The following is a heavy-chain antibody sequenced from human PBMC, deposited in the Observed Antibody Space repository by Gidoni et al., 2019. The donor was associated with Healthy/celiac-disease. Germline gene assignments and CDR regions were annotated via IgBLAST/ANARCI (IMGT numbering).Heavy chain of an antibody. CDR1: GCTFSSYS. CDR2: ISSSSSTI. D-gene: IGHD1-26*01. J-gene: IGHJ3*02. V-gene: IGHV3-48*02. Sequence: EVQLVESGGGLVQPGGSLRRSCAASGCTFSSYSMNWVRQAPGKGLEWVSYISSSSSTIYYADSVKGRFTISRDNAKNSLYLQMNSLRDEDTAVYYCARPSREKGDAFDIWGQGTMVTVSS. CDR3: ARPSREKGDAFDI.